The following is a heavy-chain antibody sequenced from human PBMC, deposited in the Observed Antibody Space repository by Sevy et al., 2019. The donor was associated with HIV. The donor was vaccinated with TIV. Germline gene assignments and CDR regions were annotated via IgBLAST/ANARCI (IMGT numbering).Heavy chain of an antibody. V-gene: IGHV4-59*11. CDR3: AGENARGRGYT. D-gene: IGHD6-25*01. Sequence: SETLSLTCTVSGGSITSLYWNWIRQPPGKGLEWIGNIYYNGHINYNPSLKSRVTLSLDTSKNQFSLRLSSVTAADTAMYYWAGENARGRGYTWGQGTLVTVSS. J-gene: IGHJ5*02. CDR2: IYYNGHI. CDR1: GGSITSLY.